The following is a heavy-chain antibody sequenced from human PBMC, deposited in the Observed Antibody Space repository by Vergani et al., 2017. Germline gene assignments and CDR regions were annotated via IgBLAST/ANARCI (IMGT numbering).Heavy chain of an antibody. D-gene: IGHD3-10*01. CDR1: GGTFNSYT. V-gene: IGHV1-69*08. CDR3: ARDFTYGRS. J-gene: IGHJ5*02. CDR2: TIPILGIA. Sequence: QVQLVQSGAEVKKPGSSVKVSCKASGGTFNSYTVSWVRQAPGQGLEWMGRTIPILGIANYAQKFQGRVTLTADKSTSTAYMGLSSLRSEDTAVYYCARDFTYGRSWGQGTLVTVSS.